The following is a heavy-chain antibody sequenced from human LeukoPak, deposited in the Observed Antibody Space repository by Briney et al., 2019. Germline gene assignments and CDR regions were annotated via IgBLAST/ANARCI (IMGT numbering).Heavy chain of an antibody. CDR1: GGTFSSYA. J-gene: IGHJ6*03. CDR3: ARVQYSISSTVYYYYMDV. Sequence: ASVKVSCKASGGTFSSYAISWVRQAPGQGLEWMGGIIPIFGTANYAQKFQGRVTITTDESTSTAYMELSSLRSEDTAVYYCARVQYSISSTVYYYYMDVWGKGTTVTVSS. V-gene: IGHV1-69*05. D-gene: IGHD6-6*01. CDR2: IIPIFGTA.